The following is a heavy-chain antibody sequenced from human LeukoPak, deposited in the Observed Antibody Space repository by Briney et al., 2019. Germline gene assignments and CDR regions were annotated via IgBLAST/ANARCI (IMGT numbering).Heavy chain of an antibody. CDR3: ARAILPQWELLPGDAFDI. V-gene: IGHV3-30*03. D-gene: IGHD1-26*01. J-gene: IGHJ3*02. CDR1: GFTFSSYG. Sequence: PGGSLRLSCAASGFTFSSYGMHWVRQAPGKGLEWVAVISYDGSNKYYADSVKGRFTISRDNSKNTLYLQMGSLRAEDMAVYYCARAILPQWELLPGDAFDIWGQGTMVTVSS. CDR2: ISYDGSNK.